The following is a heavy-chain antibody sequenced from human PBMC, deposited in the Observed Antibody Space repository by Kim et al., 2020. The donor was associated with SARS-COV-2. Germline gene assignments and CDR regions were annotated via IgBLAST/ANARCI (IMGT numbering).Heavy chain of an antibody. CDR2: INHSGST. D-gene: IGHD2-2*02. CDR1: GGSFSGYY. CDR3: ARGNGVPAAIPTYGMDV. V-gene: IGHV4-34*01. Sequence: SETLSLTCAVYGGSFSGYYWSWIRQPPGKGLEWIGEINHSGSTNYNPSLKSRVTISVDTSKNQFSLKLSSVTAADTAVYYCARGNGVPAAIPTYGMDVWGQGTTVTVSS. J-gene: IGHJ6*02.